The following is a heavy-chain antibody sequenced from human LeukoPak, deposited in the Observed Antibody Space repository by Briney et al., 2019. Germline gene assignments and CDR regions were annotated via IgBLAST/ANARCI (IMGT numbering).Heavy chain of an antibody. CDR1: GGSISSYY. CDR2: IYSTGST. D-gene: IGHD6-19*01. CDR3: ASHNSAWGYFDY. V-gene: IGHV4-59*08. Sequence: SETLSLTCTVSGGSISSYYWSWIRQPPGKGLEWIGRIYSTGSTNYSPSLKSRVTMSVDKSKNQFTLKLSSVTVADTAVYYCASHNSAWGYFDYWGQGTLVTVSS. J-gene: IGHJ4*02.